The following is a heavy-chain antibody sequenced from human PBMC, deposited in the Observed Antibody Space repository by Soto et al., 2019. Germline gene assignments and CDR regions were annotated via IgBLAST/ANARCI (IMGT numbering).Heavy chain of an antibody. CDR3: ARGVYDYWSGYYAGSGLAG. Sequence: QVPLQESGPGLVKPSETLSLTCTVSGDSMTPFYWNWIRQSPGKGLEWIGYIYYSGNTNYNPALKSRVAISVDTSKSRLYLKLRSVTAADTAVYYCARGVYDYWSGYYAGSGLAGWGQGTTVTVSS. J-gene: IGHJ6*02. D-gene: IGHD3-3*01. CDR1: GDSMTPFY. V-gene: IGHV4-59*13. CDR2: IYYSGNT.